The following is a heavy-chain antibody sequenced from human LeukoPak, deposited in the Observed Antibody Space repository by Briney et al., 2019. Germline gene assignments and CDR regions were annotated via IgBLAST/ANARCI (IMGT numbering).Heavy chain of an antibody. CDR2: ISSSSSYI. V-gene: IGHV3-21*01. Sequence: GGSLRLSCAASGFTFSSYSMNWVRQAPGKGLEWVSSISSSSSYIYYADSVKGRFTISRDNAKNSLYLQMNSLRAEDTAVYYCARAYCSSTSCYPRKFDYWGQGTLVTVSS. CDR3: ARAYCSSTSCYPRKFDY. D-gene: IGHD2-2*01. J-gene: IGHJ4*02. CDR1: GFTFSSYS.